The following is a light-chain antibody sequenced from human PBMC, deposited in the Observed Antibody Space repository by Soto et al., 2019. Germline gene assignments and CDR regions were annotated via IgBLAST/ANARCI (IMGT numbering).Light chain of an antibody. CDR1: SSDVGGYDY. CDR3: SSYAASNPFYV. V-gene: IGLV2-8*01. CDR2: EVS. J-gene: IGLJ1*01. Sequence: QSALTQPPSASGSPGQSVTISCTGSSSDVGGYDYVSWYQQHPGKVPKLIIYEVSKRPSGVPDRFSGSKSGNTASLTVSGLQAEDEADYYCSSYAASNPFYVFGTGTKVTVL.